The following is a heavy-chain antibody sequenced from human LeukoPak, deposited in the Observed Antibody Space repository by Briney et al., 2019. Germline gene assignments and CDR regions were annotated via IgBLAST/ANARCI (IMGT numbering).Heavy chain of an antibody. V-gene: IGHV4-61*01. CDR2: IYYSGST. CDR1: GYSISSGYY. D-gene: IGHD1-26*01. Sequence: SETLSLTCTVSGYSISSGYYWGWIRQPPGKRLEWIGYIYYSGSTNYNPSLKSRVTISVDTSKNQFSLKLSSVTAADTAVYYCARDLGSPDYYYYYYMDVWGKGTTVTVSS. J-gene: IGHJ6*03. CDR3: ARDLGSPDYYYYYYMDV.